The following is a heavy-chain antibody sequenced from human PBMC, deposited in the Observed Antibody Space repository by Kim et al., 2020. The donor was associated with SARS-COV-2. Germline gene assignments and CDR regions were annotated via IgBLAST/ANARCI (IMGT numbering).Heavy chain of an antibody. J-gene: IGHJ4*02. CDR3: ARGRAYYYDSSGYYQDDY. D-gene: IGHD3-22*01. Sequence: ASVKVSCKASGYTFTSYGISWVRQAPGQGLEWMGWISAYNGNTNYAQKLQGRVTMTTDTSTSTAYMELRSLRSDDTAVYYCARGRAYYYDSSGYYQDDYWGQGTLVTVSS. CDR2: ISAYNGNT. V-gene: IGHV1-18*01. CDR1: GYTFTSYG.